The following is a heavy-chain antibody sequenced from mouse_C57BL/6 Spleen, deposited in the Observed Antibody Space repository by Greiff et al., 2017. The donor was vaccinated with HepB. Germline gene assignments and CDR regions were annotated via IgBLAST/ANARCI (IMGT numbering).Heavy chain of an antibody. J-gene: IGHJ2*01. D-gene: IGHD2-4*01. CDR2: IDPSDSYT. CDR3: ARGPDWDY. V-gene: IGHV1-69*01. CDR1: GYTFTSYW. Sequence: QVQLQQPGAELVMPGASVKLSCKASGYTFTSYWMHWVKQRPGQGLEWIGEIDPSDSYTNYNQKFKGKSTLTVDKSSSTAYMQLSSLTSEDSAVYYCARGPDWDYWGQGTTLTVSS.